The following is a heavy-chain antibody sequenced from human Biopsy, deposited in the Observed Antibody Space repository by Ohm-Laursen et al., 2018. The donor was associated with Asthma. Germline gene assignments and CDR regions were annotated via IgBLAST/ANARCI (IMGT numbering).Heavy chain of an antibody. CDR3: VRDGLGVGED. V-gene: IGHV3-72*01. Sequence: GSLRLSCTASGFTFSNVFIDWVRQAPGKGLEWVARIRDKDNRYSTEYAASVKGRFTVSRDDAKNSVYLQMNSLKTEDTAIYYCVRDGLGVGEDWGQGTLVTVSS. CDR1: GFTFSNVF. J-gene: IGHJ4*02. D-gene: IGHD1-26*01. CDR2: IRDKDNRYST.